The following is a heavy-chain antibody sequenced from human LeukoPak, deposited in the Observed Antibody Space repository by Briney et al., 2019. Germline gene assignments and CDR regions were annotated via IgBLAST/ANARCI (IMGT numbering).Heavy chain of an antibody. V-gene: IGHV3-48*04. CDR2: ISEAI. Sequence: GGSLRLSCTASGFVFSRDNMNWVRRAPGKGLEWVAHISEAIYYADSVQGRFTISRDNAKNSLYLQMSNLRAEDTAMYYCVREVGRPKTFYFDSWGRGTPVTVSS. CDR1: GFVFSRDN. J-gene: IGHJ4*02. D-gene: IGHD3-16*01. CDR3: VREVGRPKTFYFDS.